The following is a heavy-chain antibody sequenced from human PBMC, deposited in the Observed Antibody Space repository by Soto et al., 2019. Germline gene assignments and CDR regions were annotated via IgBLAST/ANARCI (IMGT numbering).Heavy chain of an antibody. CDR3: AREEYGQYYFDF. CDR2: ISYDGSNK. Sequence: QVQLVESGGGVVQSGRSPRLSCAASGFVFRNYAMHWVRQAPGKGLEWVAVISYDGSNKYYADSVKCRFTISRDNSKNTLYLQLDTLTPEDTAIYYCAREEYGQYYFDFWGQGTRVTVSS. V-gene: IGHV3-30*04. D-gene: IGHD3-10*01. CDR1: GFVFRNYA. J-gene: IGHJ4*02.